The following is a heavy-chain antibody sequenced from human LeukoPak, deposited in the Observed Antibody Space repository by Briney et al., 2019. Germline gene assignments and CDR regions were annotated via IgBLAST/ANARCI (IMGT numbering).Heavy chain of an antibody. J-gene: IGHJ4*02. V-gene: IGHV1-18*04. Sequence: ASVKVSCKASGYTFTSYGIRWVRQAPGQGLEWMGWISAYNGNTNYAQKLQGRVTMTTDTSTSTAYMELRSLRSDDTAVYYCARVTAAGREEYYFDYWGQGTLVTVSS. CDR3: ARVTAAGREEYYFDY. CDR1: GYTFTSYG. CDR2: ISAYNGNT. D-gene: IGHD6-13*01.